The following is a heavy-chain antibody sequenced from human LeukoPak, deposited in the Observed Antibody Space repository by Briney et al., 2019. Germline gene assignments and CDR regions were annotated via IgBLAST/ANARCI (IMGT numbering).Heavy chain of an antibody. V-gene: IGHV3-23*01. D-gene: IGHD6-13*01. Sequence: GGSLRLSCAASGFTFSSYWMSWVRQAPGKGLEWVSAISGSGGSTYYADSVKGRFTISRDNSKNTLYLQMNSLRAEDTAVYYCAKDQHLVGDAFDIWGQGTMVTVSS. CDR1: GFTFSSYW. J-gene: IGHJ3*02. CDR2: ISGSGGST. CDR3: AKDQHLVGDAFDI.